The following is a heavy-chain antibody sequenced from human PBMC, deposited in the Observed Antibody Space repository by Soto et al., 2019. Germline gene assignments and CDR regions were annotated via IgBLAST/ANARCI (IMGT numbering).Heavy chain of an antibody. CDR1: GFAFTSYG. J-gene: IGHJ4*02. CDR3: AKPGYASSWYRNFDY. Sequence: GSLRLSCAASGFAFTSYGMNWVRQAPGKGLEWVSGVSTSGSDTFYADSVKGRFTISRDNSKNTLYLHMNSLRAEDTAAYYCAKPGYASSWYRNFDYWGQGTQVTVSS. V-gene: IGHV3-23*01. CDR2: VSTSGSDT. D-gene: IGHD6-13*01.